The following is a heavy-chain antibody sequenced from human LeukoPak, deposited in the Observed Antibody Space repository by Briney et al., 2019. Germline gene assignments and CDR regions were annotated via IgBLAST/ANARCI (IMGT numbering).Heavy chain of an antibody. V-gene: IGHV3-23*01. Sequence: GGSLRLSCAASEFTFSSYAMSWVRQAPGKGLEWVSGISGSGSNTYYADSVKGRFTISRDNPKNTLYLQMNSLRAEDTAVYYCARHGFGVFEGYWGQGTLVTVSS. J-gene: IGHJ4*02. CDR3: ARHGFGVFEGY. D-gene: IGHD3-10*01. CDR1: EFTFSSYA. CDR2: ISGSGSNT.